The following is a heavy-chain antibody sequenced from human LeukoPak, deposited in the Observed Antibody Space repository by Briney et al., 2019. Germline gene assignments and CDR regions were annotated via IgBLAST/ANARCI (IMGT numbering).Heavy chain of an antibody. D-gene: IGHD7-27*01. Sequence: GGSLRLSCAVSGFSFSRYWMSWVRQAPGKGLEWVASIRQDGSDQHYVDSVKGRLTISRDNAKNSLYLQVNSLRAEDTAVYYCARDLFTGDRGYYFDYWGQGTLVTVSS. CDR1: GFSFSRYW. J-gene: IGHJ4*02. CDR2: IRQDGSDQ. CDR3: ARDLFTGDRGYYFDY. V-gene: IGHV3-7*01.